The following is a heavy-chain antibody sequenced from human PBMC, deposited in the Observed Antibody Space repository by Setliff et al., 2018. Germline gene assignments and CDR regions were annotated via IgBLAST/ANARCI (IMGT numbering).Heavy chain of an antibody. CDR1: GGSFSGYY. CDR3: ARKRFYYYYYYMDV. J-gene: IGHJ6*03. V-gene: IGHV4-34*01. Sequence: SETLSLTCAVYGGSFSGYYWSWIRQPPGKGLEWIGEINHSGSTNYNPSLKSRVTISVDTPKNQFSLKLSSVTAADTAVYYCARKRFYYYYYYMDVWGKGTTVTVSS. CDR2: INHSGST.